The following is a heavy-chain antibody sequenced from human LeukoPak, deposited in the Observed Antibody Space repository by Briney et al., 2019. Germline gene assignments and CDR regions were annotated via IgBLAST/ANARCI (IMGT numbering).Heavy chain of an antibody. CDR1: GLTFSSYA. D-gene: IGHD1-7*01. CDR3: AKAQGWNYENWFDP. Sequence: GGSLRLSCAASGLTFSSYAMSWVRQAPGKGLEWVSAINGSGGSTYYADSVKGRFTISRDNSKNTLYLQMNSLRAEDTAVYYCAKAQGWNYENWFDPWGQGTLVTVSS. V-gene: IGHV3-23*01. J-gene: IGHJ5*02. CDR2: INGSGGST.